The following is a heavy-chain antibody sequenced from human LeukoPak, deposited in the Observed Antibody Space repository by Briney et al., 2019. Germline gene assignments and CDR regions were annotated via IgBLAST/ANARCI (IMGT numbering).Heavy chain of an antibody. J-gene: IGHJ3*02. Sequence: SETLSLTCTVPGGSIRSNYWSWIRQPPGKGLEWIGYIYYSGSTNYNPSLKSRVTISVDTSKNQFSLNLRSVTAADTAVYYCARELNGRARDAFDKWGQGTMVTVSS. D-gene: IGHD1-26*01. CDR2: IYYSGST. V-gene: IGHV4-59*01. CDR3: ARELNGRARDAFDK. CDR1: GGSIRSNY.